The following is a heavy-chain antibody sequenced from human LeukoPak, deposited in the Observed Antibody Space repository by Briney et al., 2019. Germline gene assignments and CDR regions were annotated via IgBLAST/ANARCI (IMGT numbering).Heavy chain of an antibody. Sequence: ASVKVSCKASGYTFTSYGISWVRQAPGQGLEWMGWISAYNGNTNYAQKLQGRVTMTTDTSTSTAYMELRSLRSDDTAVYYCARASVEELLGRAFDIGGQGTMVTVSS. CDR3: ARASVEELLGRAFDI. D-gene: IGHD1-26*01. CDR1: GYTFTSYG. CDR2: ISAYNGNT. J-gene: IGHJ3*02. V-gene: IGHV1-18*01.